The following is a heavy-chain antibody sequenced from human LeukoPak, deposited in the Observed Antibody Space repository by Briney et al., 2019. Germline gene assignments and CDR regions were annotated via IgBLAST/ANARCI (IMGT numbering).Heavy chain of an antibody. CDR1: GGTFSSYA. D-gene: IGHD2-15*01. CDR2: IIPILGIA. V-gene: IGHV1-69*04. CDR3: ALGYCSGGSCYSEYNY. J-gene: IGHJ4*02. Sequence: SVKVSCTASGGTFSSYAISWVRQAPGQGLEWMGRIIPILGIANYAQKFQGRVTITADKSTSTAYMELSSLRSEDTAVYYCALGYCSGGSCYSEYNYWGQGTLVTVSS.